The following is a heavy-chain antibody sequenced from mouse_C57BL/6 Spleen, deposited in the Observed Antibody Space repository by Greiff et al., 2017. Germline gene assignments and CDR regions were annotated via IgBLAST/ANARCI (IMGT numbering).Heavy chain of an antibody. V-gene: IGHV1-81*01. CDR1: GYTFTSYG. CDR2: IYPRSGNT. J-gene: IGHJ2*01. D-gene: IGHD2-5*01. Sequence: QVQLKESGAELARPGASVKLSCKASGYTFTSYGISWVKQRTGQGLEWIGEIYPRSGNTYYNEKFKDKATLTADKSSSTAYMELRSLTSEDSAVYFCARWDSNYWGQGTTLTVSS. CDR3: ARWDSNY.